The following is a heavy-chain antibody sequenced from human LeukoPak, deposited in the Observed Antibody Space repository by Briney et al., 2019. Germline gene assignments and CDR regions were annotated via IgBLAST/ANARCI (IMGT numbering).Heavy chain of an antibody. V-gene: IGHV4-34*01. D-gene: IGHD2-21*02. CDR2: INHSGST. Sequence: SETLSLTCAVYGGSFSGYYWSWIRQPPGKGLEWIGEINHSGSTNYNPSLKSRVTISVDTSKNQFSLKLSSVTAADTAVYYCAREGVVTPFDYWGQGTLVTVSS. CDR3: AREGVVTPFDY. CDR1: GGSFSGYY. J-gene: IGHJ4*02.